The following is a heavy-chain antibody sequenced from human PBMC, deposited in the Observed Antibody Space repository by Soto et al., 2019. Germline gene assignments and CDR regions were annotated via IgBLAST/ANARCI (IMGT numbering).Heavy chain of an antibody. CDR2: MFHTGSS. CDR1: GYSIRDGFY. D-gene: IGHD1-26*01. CDR3: AREGGSGRHDF. V-gene: IGHV4-38-2*02. Sequence: PSETLSLTCTVSGYSIRDGFYWGWIRQTPGKGLEWIGSMFHTGSSYYNPSLKSRVSISVDTSNNRFSLQLTSVTAADTAVYYCAREGGSGRHDFWGQGILVTVS. J-gene: IGHJ4*02.